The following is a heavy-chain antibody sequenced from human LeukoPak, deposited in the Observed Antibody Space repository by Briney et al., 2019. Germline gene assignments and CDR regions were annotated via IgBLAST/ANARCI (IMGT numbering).Heavy chain of an antibody. CDR2: IIPIFGTA. J-gene: IGHJ4*02. V-gene: IGHV1-69*05. D-gene: IGHD6-13*01. CDR3: VRGIAAAGIPYFDY. CDR1: GGTFSSYA. Sequence: SVKVSCKASGGTFSSYAISWVRQAPGQGLEWMGGIIPIFGTANYAQKFQGRVTITTDESTSTAYMELSSLRSEDTAVYYCVRGIAAAGIPYFDYWGQGTLVTVSS.